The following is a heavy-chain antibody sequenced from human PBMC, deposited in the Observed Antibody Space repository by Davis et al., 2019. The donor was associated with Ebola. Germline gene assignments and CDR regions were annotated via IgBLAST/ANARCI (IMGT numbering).Heavy chain of an antibody. D-gene: IGHD2-15*01. J-gene: IGHJ4*02. Sequence: GESLKISCAASGFDFRNSGIHWVRQAPGKGLEWVAVIWYDGNHEFYSDSVKGRFTISRDNSKNTVYLQMNSLGAEDTAVYFCASLRGFCGGGTCYAWDYWGQGALVTVSS. CDR3: ASLRGFCGGGTCYAWDY. CDR2: IWYDGNHE. V-gene: IGHV3-33*01. CDR1: GFDFRNSG.